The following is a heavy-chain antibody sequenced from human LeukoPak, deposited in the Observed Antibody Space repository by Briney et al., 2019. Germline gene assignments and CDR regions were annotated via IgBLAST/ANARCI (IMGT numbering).Heavy chain of an antibody. CDR2: ISRYSNTI. J-gene: IGHJ4*02. CDR1: GFTFSNYS. Sequence: GGSLRLSCAASGFTFSNYSMNWVRQAPGKGLEWISYISRYSNTIYYADSVKGRSTISRDNAKNSLYLQMNSLRAEDTAMYYCARDGTEDYWGQGTLVTVSS. CDR3: ARDGTEDY. D-gene: IGHD1-26*01. V-gene: IGHV3-48*01.